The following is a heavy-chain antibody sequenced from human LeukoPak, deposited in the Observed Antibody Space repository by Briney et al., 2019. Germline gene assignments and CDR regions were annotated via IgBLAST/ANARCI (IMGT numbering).Heavy chain of an antibody. Sequence: PSETLSLTCNVSGYSISSGDYYWTWIRQPAGKGLEWIGRVDLGGPPSNNPTLISRVTVSVDPSKTQFSLSLTSVTAADTATYYCAREGAYCSGTDCFATTVDAWGPGALVTVSS. CDR1: GYSISSGDYY. V-gene: IGHV4-61*02. D-gene: IGHD2-2*01. CDR3: AREGAYCSGTDCFATTVDA. J-gene: IGHJ5*02. CDR2: VDLGGPP.